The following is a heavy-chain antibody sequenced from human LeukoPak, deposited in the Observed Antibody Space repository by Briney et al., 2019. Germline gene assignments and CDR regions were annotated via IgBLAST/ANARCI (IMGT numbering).Heavy chain of an antibody. CDR2: IKGDGSDK. J-gene: IGHJ1*01. CDR1: GFTFSHYW. Sequence: PGGSLRLSCAASGFTFSHYWMTWVRQAPGKGLEWVANIKGDGSDKYYVDSVKGRFTISRDNAKNSLYLQMNSLRAGDTAVYYCSRDPNGDYVGAFEFQRWGQGTLVTVSS. CDR3: SRDPNGDYVGAFEFQR. V-gene: IGHV3-7*03. D-gene: IGHD4-17*01.